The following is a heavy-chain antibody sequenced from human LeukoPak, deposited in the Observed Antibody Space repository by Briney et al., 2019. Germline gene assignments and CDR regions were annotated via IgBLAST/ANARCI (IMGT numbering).Heavy chain of an antibody. Sequence: PGGSLRLSCAASGFTVSSNYMSWVRQAPGKGLEWVSVIYSGGSTYYADSVKGRFTISRDNSKNTLYLQMNSLRAEDTAVYYCARGRGVGATYFDYWGQGTLVTVSS. J-gene: IGHJ4*02. D-gene: IGHD1-26*01. CDR2: IYSGGST. V-gene: IGHV3-53*01. CDR3: ARGRGVGATYFDY. CDR1: GFTVSSNY.